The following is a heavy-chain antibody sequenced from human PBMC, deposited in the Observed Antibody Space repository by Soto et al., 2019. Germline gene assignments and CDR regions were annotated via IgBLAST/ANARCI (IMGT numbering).Heavy chain of an antibody. CDR2: ISWNSGSI. J-gene: IGHJ3*02. D-gene: IGHD6-19*01. CDR1: GFTFDDYA. V-gene: IGHV3-9*01. Sequence: GGSLRLSCAASGFTFDDYAMHWVRQAPGKGLEWVSGISWNSGSIGYADSVKGRFTISRDNAKNSLYLQMNSLRAEDTALYYCAKFPDDAVADPDGAFDIWGQGTMVTVSS. CDR3: AKFPDDAVADPDGAFDI.